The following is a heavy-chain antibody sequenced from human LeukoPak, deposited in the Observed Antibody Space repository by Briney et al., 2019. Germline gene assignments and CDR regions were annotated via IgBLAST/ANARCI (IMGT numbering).Heavy chain of an antibody. CDR2: IRSKAYGGTT. D-gene: IGHD3-10*01. CDR3: TRGRYYGSGSYLIDY. V-gene: IGHV3-49*04. J-gene: IGHJ4*02. CDR1: GFTFGDYT. Sequence: GGSLRLSCVASGFTFGDYTINWVRQAPVKGLEWVSFIRSKAYGGTTEYAASVKGRFTVSRDDSKSIAYLQMNSLETEDTAVYYCTRGRYYGSGSYLIDYWGQGTLVTVSS.